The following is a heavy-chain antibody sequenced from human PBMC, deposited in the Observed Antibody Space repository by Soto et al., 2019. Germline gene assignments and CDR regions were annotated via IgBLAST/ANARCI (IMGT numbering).Heavy chain of an antibody. D-gene: IGHD4-17*01. Sequence: GGSLRLSCAASGFSFSRYGMNWVRQAPGKGLEWVAVISYDGNKKYYADSVKGRFTISRDNSKNTLYLQINSLRAEDTAVYFCAKEIEYGDYAYDYWGQGTLVTVSS. CDR1: GFSFSRYG. CDR2: ISYDGNKK. J-gene: IGHJ4*02. CDR3: AKEIEYGDYAYDY. V-gene: IGHV3-30*18.